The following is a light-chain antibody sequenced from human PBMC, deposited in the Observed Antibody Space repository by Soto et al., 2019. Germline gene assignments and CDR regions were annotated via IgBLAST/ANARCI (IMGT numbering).Light chain of an antibody. CDR1: ESVSHNY. CDR2: GVS. J-gene: IGKJ3*01. V-gene: IGKV3-20*01. CDR3: QHYSYSRYFS. Sequence: EIVLTQSPGTLSLSPGERATLSCRASESVSHNYLAWYQQKPGQAPRLLIYGVSFRATGIPARFSGSGSGTDFSLTISRLEPEDFAVYYCQHYSYSRYFSFGPGTKL.